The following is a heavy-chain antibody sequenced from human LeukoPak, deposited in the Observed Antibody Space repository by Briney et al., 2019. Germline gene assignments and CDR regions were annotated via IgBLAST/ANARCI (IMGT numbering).Heavy chain of an antibody. D-gene: IGHD2-8*01. Sequence: PSETLSLTCTVSGGSISSSSYYWGWIRQPPGKGLEWIGSIYYSGSTYYNPSLKSRVTISVDTSKNQFSLKLSSVTAADTAVYYCARTKPGWAFDIWGQGTMVTVSS. J-gene: IGHJ3*02. V-gene: IGHV4-39*07. CDR3: ARTKPGWAFDI. CDR2: IYYSGST. CDR1: GGSISSSSYY.